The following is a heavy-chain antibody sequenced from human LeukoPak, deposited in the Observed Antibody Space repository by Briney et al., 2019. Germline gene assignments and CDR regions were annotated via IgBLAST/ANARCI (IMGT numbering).Heavy chain of an antibody. D-gene: IGHD2-15*01. CDR3: ARTTRY. V-gene: IGHV3-7*01. Sequence: GGSLRLSCAVSGFTFRTYWMSWVRQAPGKGLEWVANIKEDGSEQYYVNSLKGRFTISRDNVKNSLYLQMNSLRAEDTAVYYCARTTRYWGQGTLVTVSS. CDR1: GFTFRTYW. CDR2: IKEDGSEQ. J-gene: IGHJ4*02.